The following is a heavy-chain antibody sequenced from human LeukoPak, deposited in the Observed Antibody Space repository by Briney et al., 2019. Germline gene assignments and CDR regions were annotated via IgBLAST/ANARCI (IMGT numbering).Heavy chain of an antibody. D-gene: IGHD3-3*01. CDR2: IKQDGSEK. V-gene: IGHV3-7*01. CDR1: GFTFGDYA. Sequence: GGSLRLSCTASGFTFGDYAMNWVRQAPGKGLEWVANIKQDGSEKYYVDSVKGRFTISRDNAKNSLYLQMNSLRAEDTAVYYCARATYDFWSGYYSPLYYYYYYMDVWGKGTTVTVSS. CDR3: ARATYDFWSGYYSPLYYYYYYMDV. J-gene: IGHJ6*03.